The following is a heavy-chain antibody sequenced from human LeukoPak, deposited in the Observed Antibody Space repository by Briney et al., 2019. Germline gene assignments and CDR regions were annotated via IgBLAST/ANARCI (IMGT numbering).Heavy chain of an antibody. CDR1: GFTLSSYE. Sequence: GGSLRLSCAASGFTLSSYEMNWVRQAPGKGPEWVANIKQDGSEKNYVESVKGRFTISRDNAKNSLYLQTNSLKSDDTAVYYCASLKNYYDSSGYLVTDAFDIWGQGTMVTVSS. CDR3: ASLKNYYDSSGYLVTDAFDI. D-gene: IGHD3-22*01. J-gene: IGHJ3*02. V-gene: IGHV3-7*03. CDR2: IKQDGSEK.